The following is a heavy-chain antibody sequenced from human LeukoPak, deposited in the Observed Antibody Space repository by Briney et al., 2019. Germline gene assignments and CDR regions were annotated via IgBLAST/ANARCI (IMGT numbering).Heavy chain of an antibody. CDR3: ARDLWFGESYFDY. V-gene: IGHV1-2*02. Sequence: ASVKVSCKASGYTFTGYYMHWVRQAPGQGLEWMGWINPNSGGTNYAQKSQGRVTMTRDTSISTAYMELSRLRSDDTAVYYCARDLWFGESYFDYWGQGTLVTVSS. D-gene: IGHD3-10*01. CDR2: INPNSGGT. CDR1: GYTFTGYY. J-gene: IGHJ4*02.